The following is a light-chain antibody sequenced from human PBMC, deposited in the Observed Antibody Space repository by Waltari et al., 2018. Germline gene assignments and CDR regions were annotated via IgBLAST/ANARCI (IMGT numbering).Light chain of an antibody. V-gene: IGLV2-8*01. CDR3: TSYAGSHNWV. J-gene: IGLJ3*02. Sequence: QSALTQPPSASGSPGQSVTISCTGPSSDVGGYNYVSWYQHHPGKAPKRMISEVNKRPSGVPDRFSGSKSGNTASLTVSGLQADDEADYYCTSYAGSHNWVFGGGTKLTVL. CDR2: EVN. CDR1: SSDVGGYNY.